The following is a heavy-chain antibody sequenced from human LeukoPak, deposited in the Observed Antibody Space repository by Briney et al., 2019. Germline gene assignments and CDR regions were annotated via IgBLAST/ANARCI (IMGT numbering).Heavy chain of an antibody. CDR1: GFTFSSYG. D-gene: IGHD5-18*01. CDR3: AKDGGKRGYSYGLDY. V-gene: IGHV3-30*02. J-gene: IGHJ4*02. CDR2: IRYDKSNE. Sequence: GGSLRLSCAASGFTFSSYGMHWVRQAPGKGLEWVAFIRYDKSNEYYANSVKGRFTISRDNSKSTLSLQMHSLRAEDTAVYYCAKDGGKRGYSYGLDYWGQGTLVTVSS.